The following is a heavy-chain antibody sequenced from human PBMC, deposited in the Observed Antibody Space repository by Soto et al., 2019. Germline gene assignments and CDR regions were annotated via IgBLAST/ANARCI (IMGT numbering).Heavy chain of an antibody. D-gene: IGHD1-20*01. J-gene: IGHJ4*02. Sequence: PGWSLRLSCASSVFTFISYGMHWVRQAPGKGLEWVAVISYDGSNKYYADSVKGRFTISRDNSKNTLYLQMNSLRAEDTAVYYCAKDNWTYLDYWGQGTLVTVSS. V-gene: IGHV3-30*18. CDR2: ISYDGSNK. CDR3: AKDNWTYLDY. CDR1: VFTFISYG.